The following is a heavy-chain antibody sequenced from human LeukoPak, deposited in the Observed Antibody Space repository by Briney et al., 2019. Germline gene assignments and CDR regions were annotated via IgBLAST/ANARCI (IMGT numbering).Heavy chain of an antibody. CDR3: TRDLLGFATTPLSD. CDR1: GYTFTSHY. J-gene: IGHJ4*02. D-gene: IGHD4-17*01. Sequence: ASVRVSCKASGYTFTSHYIHWVRQAPGHGLEWMGWINPNRGDTNYAQKFQGRVTMTRDTSISTAFMELTRLTSDDTAVYYCTRDLLGFATTPLSDWGQGTLVTVSS. CDR2: INPNRGDT. V-gene: IGHV1-2*02.